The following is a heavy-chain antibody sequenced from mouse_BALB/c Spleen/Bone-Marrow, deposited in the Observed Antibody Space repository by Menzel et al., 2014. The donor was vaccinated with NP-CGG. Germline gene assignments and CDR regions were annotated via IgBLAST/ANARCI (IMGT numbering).Heavy chain of an antibody. CDR1: GYSFTNYW. V-gene: IGHV1-5*01. Sequence: EVQLQQSGTVLARPGASVKMSCKASGYSFTNYWLHWVKQRPGQGLEWIGAIYPGNSDTSYNQKFEGKAKLTAVTSASTAYMELSSLTNEDSAVYYCTRFGSSYDWYFDVWGAGTTVTVSS. J-gene: IGHJ1*01. CDR2: IYPGNSDT. D-gene: IGHD1-1*01. CDR3: TRFGSSYDWYFDV.